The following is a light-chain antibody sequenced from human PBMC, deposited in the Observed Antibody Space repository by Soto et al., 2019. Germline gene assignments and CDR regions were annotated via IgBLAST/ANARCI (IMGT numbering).Light chain of an antibody. V-gene: IGKV3-20*01. CDR2: GAS. J-gene: IGKJ4*01. CDR1: QSVGSNS. Sequence: EMGLTQSPGTLSLSPGDRATLSCRASQSVGSNSLAWYQQKPDQAPRLLIYGASTRSSGIADRFRGGGSGTDFTLTIIRLEPEDVATYYCQQLNSYLSLTFGGGTKVEIK. CDR3: QQLNSYLSLT.